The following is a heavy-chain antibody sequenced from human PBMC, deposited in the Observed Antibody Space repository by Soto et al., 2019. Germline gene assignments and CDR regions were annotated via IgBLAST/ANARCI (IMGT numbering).Heavy chain of an antibody. J-gene: IGHJ4*02. CDR1: GFTFPSYA. CDR3: ARGVNSGWPYYFDY. CDR2: ITGNGDST. D-gene: IGHD6-19*01. V-gene: IGHV3-23*01. Sequence: EVQLLESGGGLVQPGGSLRLSCAVSGFTFPSYAMGWVRQAPGKGLECVSGITGNGDSTYCADSVQGRFTISRDNSKNTLYLHMNSLRAEDTAVYFCARGVNSGWPYYFDYWGQGTLVTVSS.